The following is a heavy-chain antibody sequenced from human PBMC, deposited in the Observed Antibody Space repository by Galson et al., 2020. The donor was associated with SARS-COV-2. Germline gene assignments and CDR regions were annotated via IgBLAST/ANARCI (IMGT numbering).Heavy chain of an antibody. J-gene: IGHJ6*03. CDR1: GGSISSSSYY. CDR2: MYYSGST. CDR3: ARLINYSDRSGFHLYYYYYMDV. D-gene: IGHD3-22*01. Sequence: SETLSLTCTVSGGSISSSSYYWGWLRQPPGKGLEWIGSMYYSGSTNYNPSLESRVTISVDTSKNQFSLKLSSVTAADTAVYYCARLINYSDRSGFHLYYYYYMDVWGKGTTITVSS. V-gene: IGHV4-39*01.